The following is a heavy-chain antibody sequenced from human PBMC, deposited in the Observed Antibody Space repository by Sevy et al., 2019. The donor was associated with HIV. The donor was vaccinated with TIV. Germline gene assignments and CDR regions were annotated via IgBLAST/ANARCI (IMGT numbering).Heavy chain of an antibody. CDR2: TYYRSKWYN. V-gene: IGHV6-1*01. CDR1: GDSVSSNSAA. Sequence: SQTLSLTCVISGDSVSSNSAAWNWIRQSPSRGLEWLGRTYYRSKWYNDYAVSVKRRITINPDTSKNQCSLQLNSVTPEDTAVYYCAREVVRSLSFSNNWFDPWGQGTLVTVSS. J-gene: IGHJ5*02. D-gene: IGHD2-15*01. CDR3: AREVVRSLSFSNNWFDP.